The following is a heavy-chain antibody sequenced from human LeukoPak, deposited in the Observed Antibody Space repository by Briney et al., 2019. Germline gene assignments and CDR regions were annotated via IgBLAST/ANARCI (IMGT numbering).Heavy chain of an antibody. J-gene: IGHJ3*02. CDR3: ARSTPRGYGAFDI. V-gene: IGHV5-51*01. CDR2: TYRDDSNT. CDR1: GYTFNDYW. Sequence: EESLKISCKGLGYTFNDYWIGWVRQMPGKGLEWMGITYRDDSNTKYSPSVQGQVTISADKSISTAYLQWSSLKASDTAMYYCARSTPRGYGAFDIWGRGTRVTASS. D-gene: IGHD2-15*01.